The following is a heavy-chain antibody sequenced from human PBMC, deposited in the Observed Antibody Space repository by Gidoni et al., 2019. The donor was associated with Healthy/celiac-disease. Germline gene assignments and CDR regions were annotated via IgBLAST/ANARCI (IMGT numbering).Heavy chain of an antibody. CDR2: IWYDGSNK. J-gene: IGHJ4*02. V-gene: IGHV3-33*01. CDR3: ARVSGGDTAMVAYFDY. Sequence: QVQPVESGGGVVKPGRSLRLSCAASGFPFSSSGMHWVRQAPGKGLGWVAVIWYDGSNKSYADSVKGRFTISRDNSKNTLYLQMNSLRAEDTAVYYCARVSGGDTAMVAYFDYWGQGTLVTVSS. CDR1: GFPFSSSG. D-gene: IGHD5-18*01.